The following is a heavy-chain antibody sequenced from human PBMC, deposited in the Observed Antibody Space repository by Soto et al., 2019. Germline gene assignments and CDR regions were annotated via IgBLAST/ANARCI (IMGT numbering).Heavy chain of an antibody. Sequence: QVQLVESGGGVVQPGRSLRLSCAASGFTFSSYAMHWVRQAPGKGLEWVAVISYDGSNKYYADSVKGRFTISRDISKNMLYLRMNSLRAEDTAVYYCARDPLWGTAMVLWYFDLWGRGTLVTVSS. CDR2: ISYDGSNK. CDR1: GFTFSSYA. J-gene: IGHJ2*01. D-gene: IGHD5-18*01. V-gene: IGHV3-30-3*01. CDR3: ARDPLWGTAMVLWYFDL.